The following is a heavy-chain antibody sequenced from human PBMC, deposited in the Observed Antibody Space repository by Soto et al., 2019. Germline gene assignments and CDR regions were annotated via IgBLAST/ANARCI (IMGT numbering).Heavy chain of an antibody. J-gene: IGHJ4*02. Sequence: SETLSLTCTVSGGSISSYYWIWIRQPPGKGLEWIGYIYYSGSTNYNPSLKSRVTISVDTSKNQFSLKLSSVTAADTAVYYCARDRGYDWEYYFDYWGQGTLVTVSS. D-gene: IGHD5-12*01. CDR1: GGSISSYY. V-gene: IGHV4-59*01. CDR2: IYYSGST. CDR3: ARDRGYDWEYYFDY.